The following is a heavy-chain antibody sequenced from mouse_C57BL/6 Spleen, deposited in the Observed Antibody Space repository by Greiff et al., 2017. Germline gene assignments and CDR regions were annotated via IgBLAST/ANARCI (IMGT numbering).Heavy chain of an antibody. J-gene: IGHJ2*01. D-gene: IGHD4-1*01. CDR3: TTEAGIFDY. Sequence: VHVKQSGAELVRPGASVKLSCTASGFNIKDDYMHWVKQRPEQGLEWIGWIDPENGDTEYASKFQGKATITADTSSNTAYLQLSSLTSEDTAVYYCTTEAGIFDYWGQGTTLTVSS. CDR1: GFNIKDDY. V-gene: IGHV14-4*01. CDR2: IDPENGDT.